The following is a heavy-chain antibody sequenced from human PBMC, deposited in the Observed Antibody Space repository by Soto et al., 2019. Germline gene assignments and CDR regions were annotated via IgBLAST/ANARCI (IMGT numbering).Heavy chain of an antibody. CDR1: SGSISSSNW. Sequence: QVQLQESGPGLVKPSGTLSLTCAVSSGSISSSNWWSWVRQPPGKGLEWIGEIYHSGSTKYNPSLKSRVTISVDKSKNQFSLKLSSVTAADTAVYYCARDGDYYGSGSYLVDWGQGTLVTVSS. J-gene: IGHJ4*02. CDR2: IYHSGST. CDR3: ARDGDYYGSGSYLVD. D-gene: IGHD3-10*01. V-gene: IGHV4-4*02.